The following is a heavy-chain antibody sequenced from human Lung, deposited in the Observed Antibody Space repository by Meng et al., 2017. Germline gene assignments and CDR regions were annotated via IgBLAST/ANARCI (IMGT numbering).Heavy chain of an antibody. V-gene: IGHV1-2*06. CDR3: ARDEDISAAGKLFGDY. J-gene: IGHJ4*02. CDR1: AYNFPYYS. D-gene: IGHD6-25*01. Sequence: QVQLVQSGAEWKKPGAPVKFSCKPSAYNFPYYSIHWWRRAPGQVLEWMGRINPKSGDTHYAQKFQARVTMTGDTSISTAYMELSGLRSDDTAMYYCARDEDISAAGKLFGDYWGQGTLVTVSS. CDR2: INPKSGDT.